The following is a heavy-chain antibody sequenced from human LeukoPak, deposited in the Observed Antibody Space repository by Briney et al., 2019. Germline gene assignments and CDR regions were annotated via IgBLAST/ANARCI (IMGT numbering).Heavy chain of an antibody. CDR2: IYPGDSHH. J-gene: IGHJ4*02. V-gene: IGHV5-51*01. CDR3: ARQSGSPKAFDY. Sequence: GESLNISCEGSGYSFTNYWIGWVRQMPGKGLEWMEIIYPGDSHHRYSPSFQGQVTISADKPISPASLQWGRLGASDTAMYYCARQSGSPKAFDYWGQGTLVTVSS. CDR1: GYSFTNYW. D-gene: IGHD1-26*01.